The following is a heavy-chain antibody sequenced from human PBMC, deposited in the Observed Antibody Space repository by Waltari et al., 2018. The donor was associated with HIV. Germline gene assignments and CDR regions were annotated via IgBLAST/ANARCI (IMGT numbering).Heavy chain of an antibody. D-gene: IGHD6-13*01. CDR1: GFPLSSHG. Sequence: QVQLVESGGGVVQPGRSLRLSCATSGFPLSSHGTRWVRQVPGKGLEWVTVIWYDGSKKYYADSVKGRFTISRDNSKNTLYLQMNSLRIEDTAVYYCARKYSSSWGAPFDYWGQGTLVTVSS. CDR3: ARKYSSSWGAPFDY. J-gene: IGHJ4*02. CDR2: IWYDGSKK. V-gene: IGHV3-33*01.